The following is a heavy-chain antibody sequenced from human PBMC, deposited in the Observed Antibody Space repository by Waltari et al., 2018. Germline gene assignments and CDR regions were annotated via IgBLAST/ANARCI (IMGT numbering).Heavy chain of an antibody. CDR1: GYSISSGYY. J-gene: IGHJ4*02. Sequence: QVQLQESGPGLVKPSATLSLTCAVSGYSISSGYYWGWLLQPPGKGLEWIGSIYHSGSTYYNPSLKSRVTISVDTSKNQFSLKLSSVTAADTAVYYCARAYCSGGSCYGIDYWGQGTLVTVSS. V-gene: IGHV4-38-2*01. D-gene: IGHD2-15*01. CDR3: ARAYCSGGSCYGIDY. CDR2: IYHSGST.